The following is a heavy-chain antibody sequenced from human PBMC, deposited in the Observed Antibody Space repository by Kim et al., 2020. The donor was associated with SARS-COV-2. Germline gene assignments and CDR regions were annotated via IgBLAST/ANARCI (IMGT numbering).Heavy chain of an antibody. D-gene: IGHD2-15*01. J-gene: IGHJ6*02. CDR2: IYYSGST. V-gene: IGHV4-31*03. CDR3: ARDAGGYCSGGSCYSYDYYYGMDV. CDR1: GGSISSGGYY. Sequence: SETLSLTCTVSGGSISSGGYYWSWIRQHPGKGLEWIGYIYYSGSTYYNPSLKSRVTISVDTSKNQFSLKLSSVTAADTAVYYCARDAGGYCSGGSCYSYDYYYGMDVWGQGTTVTVSS.